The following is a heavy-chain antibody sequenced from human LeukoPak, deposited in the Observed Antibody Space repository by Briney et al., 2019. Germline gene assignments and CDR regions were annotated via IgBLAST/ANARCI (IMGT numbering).Heavy chain of an antibody. V-gene: IGHV4-59*01. CDR2: THYSGST. D-gene: IGHD5-24*01. CDR1: GGSISSYY. CDR3: VTVKPDGYSDY. J-gene: IGHJ4*02. Sequence: SETLSLTCTVSGGSISSYYWSWIRQPPGKGLEWIAYTHYSGSTNYNPSLKSRVTISLDTSKSQFSLKLSSMTAADTAVYYCVTVKPDGYSDYWGQGTLVTVSS.